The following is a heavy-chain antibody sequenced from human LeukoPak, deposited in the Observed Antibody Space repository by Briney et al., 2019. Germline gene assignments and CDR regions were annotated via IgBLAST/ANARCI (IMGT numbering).Heavy chain of an antibody. CDR3: AKGESYIWGAYRQYFFDY. D-gene: IGHD3-16*02. CDR2: IRSDGSNK. V-gene: IGHV3-30*02. Sequence: SGGSLRLSCAASGFTFSSYGMHWVRQAPGKGLEWVAFIRSDGSNKYYADSVKGRFTISRDNSKNTLFLQMNSLRAEDTAVYYCAKGESYIWGAYRQYFFDYWGQGILVTVSS. CDR1: GFTFSSYG. J-gene: IGHJ4*02.